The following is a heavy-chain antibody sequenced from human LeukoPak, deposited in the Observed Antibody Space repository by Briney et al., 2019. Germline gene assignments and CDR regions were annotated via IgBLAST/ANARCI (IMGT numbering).Heavy chain of an antibody. D-gene: IGHD4-17*01. J-gene: IGHJ4*02. V-gene: IGHV4-34*01. CDR1: GGSFSGYC. CDR3: ARAARGGYGDYPFDY. CDR2: INHSGST. Sequence: SETLSLTCAVYGGSFSGYCWSWIRQPPGKGLEWIGEINHSGSTNYNPSLKSRVTISVDTSKNQFSLKLSSVTAADTAVYYCARAARGGYGDYPFDYWGQGTLVTVSS.